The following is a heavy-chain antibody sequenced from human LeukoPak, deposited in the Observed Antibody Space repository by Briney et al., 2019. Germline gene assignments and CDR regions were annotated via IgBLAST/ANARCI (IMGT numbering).Heavy chain of an antibody. V-gene: IGHV3-30*02. CDR3: AKDSGVGMATTFSILDI. Sequence: GGSLRLSCAASGFTFSSYGMYWVRQAPGKGLEWVAFTRYDGSNKYYADSVKGRFTISRDNSKNTLYLKMNSLRAEDTAVYYCAKDSGVGMATTFSILDIWGQGTMVTVSS. D-gene: IGHD5-24*01. CDR1: GFTFSSYG. CDR2: TRYDGSNK. J-gene: IGHJ3*02.